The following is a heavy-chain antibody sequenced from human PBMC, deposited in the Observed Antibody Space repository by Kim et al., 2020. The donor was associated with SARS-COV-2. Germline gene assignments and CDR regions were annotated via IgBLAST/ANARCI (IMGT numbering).Heavy chain of an antibody. D-gene: IGHD2-2*01. CDR2: INPSGGST. CDR3: ARGNIVVVPAAMVTGNFDY. J-gene: IGHJ4*02. CDR1: GYTFTSYY. Sequence: ASVKVSCKASGYTFTSYYMHWVRQAPGQGLEWMGIINPSGGSTSYAQKFQGRVTMTRDTSTSTVYMELSSLRSEDTAVYYCARGNIVVVPAAMVTGNFDYWGQGTLVTVSS. V-gene: IGHV1-46*01.